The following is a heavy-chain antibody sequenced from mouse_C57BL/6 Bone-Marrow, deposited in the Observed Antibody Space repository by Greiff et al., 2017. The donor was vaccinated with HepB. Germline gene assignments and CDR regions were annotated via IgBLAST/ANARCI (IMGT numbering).Heavy chain of an antibody. J-gene: IGHJ4*01. CDR2: IRLKSDNYAT. CDR3: TTPTFYYDYNYYAMDY. V-gene: IGHV6-3*01. Sequence: EVMLVESGGGLVQPGGSMKLSCVASGFTFSNYWMNWVRQSPEKGLEWVAQIRLKSDNYATHYAESVKGRFTISRDDSKSSVYLQMNNLRAEDTGIYYCTTPTFYYDYNYYAMDYWGQGTSVTVSS. D-gene: IGHD2-4*01. CDR1: GFTFSNYW.